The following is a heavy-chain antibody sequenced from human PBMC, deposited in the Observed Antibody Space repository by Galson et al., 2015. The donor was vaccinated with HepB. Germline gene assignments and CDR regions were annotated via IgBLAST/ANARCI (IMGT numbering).Heavy chain of an antibody. CDR3: ARDAYSGNYFGNYYYYGMDV. J-gene: IGHJ6*02. CDR1: GFIFSDHA. CDR2: ISFDGSNK. D-gene: IGHD1-26*01. V-gene: IGHV3-30-3*01. Sequence: SLRLSCAASGFIFSDHAMHWVRQAPGKGLEWVAVISFDGSNKYYADSVKGRITISRGTAKNTLSLQMSSLRAEDTAVYYCARDAYSGNYFGNYYYYGMDVWGQGTTVTVSS.